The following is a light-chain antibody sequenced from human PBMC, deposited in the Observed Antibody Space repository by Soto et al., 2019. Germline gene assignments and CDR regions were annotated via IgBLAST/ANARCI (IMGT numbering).Light chain of an antibody. CDR2: SAF. V-gene: IGKV3-15*01. CDR1: QSISNN. J-gene: IGKJ1*01. CDR3: QQYNKWPPWT. Sequence: EIVLTQSPATLSLSPGERPTLSCSASQSISNNLAWYQQKPGQAPRLVIYSAFTRATGIPARFSGSGSGTEFTLTISSLQSEDFAVYYCQQYNKWPPWTFGQGTKVDI.